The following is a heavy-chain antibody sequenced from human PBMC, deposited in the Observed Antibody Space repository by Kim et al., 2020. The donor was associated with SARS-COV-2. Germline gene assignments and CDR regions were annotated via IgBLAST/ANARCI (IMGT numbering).Heavy chain of an antibody. D-gene: IGHD3-22*01. CDR3: ASFDSSGYYYYYGMDV. J-gene: IGHJ6*02. Sequence: VKGRFTIARDNAKNSLYLQMNSLRDEDTAVYYCASFDSSGYYYYYGMDVWGQGTTVTVSS. V-gene: IGHV3-48*02.